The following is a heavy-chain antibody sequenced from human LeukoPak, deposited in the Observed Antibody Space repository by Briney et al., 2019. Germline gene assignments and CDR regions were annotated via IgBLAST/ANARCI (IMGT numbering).Heavy chain of an antibody. Sequence: PGRSLRLSCAASGFPFHDYGMHWVRQAPGKGLEWVSGISWNSGHIGYADSVKGRFTISRDNAKNSLYLQMNSLRAEDTALYYCTRASPPFGGVIAPSYYFDYWGQGTLVTVSS. CDR3: TRASPPFGGVIAPSYYFDY. D-gene: IGHD3-16*02. CDR2: ISWNSGHI. J-gene: IGHJ4*02. V-gene: IGHV3-9*01. CDR1: GFPFHDYG.